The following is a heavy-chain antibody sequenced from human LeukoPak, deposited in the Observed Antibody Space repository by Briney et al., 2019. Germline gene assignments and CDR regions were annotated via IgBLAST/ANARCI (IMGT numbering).Heavy chain of an antibody. Sequence: SVKVSCKASGGTFNSYAISWVRQAPGQGLERMGGIIPIFGTANYAQRFQGRVTITADESTSTAYMELSSLRSEDTAVYYCARSSQSSGWFYWGQGTLVTVSS. V-gene: IGHV1-69*13. D-gene: IGHD6-19*01. CDR1: GGTFNSYA. J-gene: IGHJ4*02. CDR2: IIPIFGTA. CDR3: ARSSQSSGWFY.